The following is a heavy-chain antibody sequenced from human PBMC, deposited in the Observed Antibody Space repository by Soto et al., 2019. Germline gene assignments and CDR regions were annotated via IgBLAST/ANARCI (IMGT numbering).Heavy chain of an antibody. CDR1: GFTFSSYG. V-gene: IGHV3-30*18. CDR3: AKWGAWQLELV. D-gene: IGHD6-6*01. Sequence: GGSLRLSCAASGFTFSSYGMHWVRQAPGKGLEWVAVISYDGSNKYYADSVKGRFTISRDNSKNTLYLQMNSLRAEDTAVYYCAKWGAWQLELVWGQGTMVTVSS. J-gene: IGHJ3*01. CDR2: ISYDGSNK.